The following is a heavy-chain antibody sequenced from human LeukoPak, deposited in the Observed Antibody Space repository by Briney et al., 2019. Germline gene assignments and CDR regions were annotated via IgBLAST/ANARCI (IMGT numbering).Heavy chain of an antibody. CDR2: ISYDGSNK. V-gene: IGHV3-30*03. CDR1: GFTFSSYG. J-gene: IGHJ3*02. Sequence: GVSLRLSCAASGFTFSSYGMHWVRQAPGKGLEWVAVISYDGSNKYYADSVKGRFTISRDNSKNTLYLQMNSLRAEDTAVYYCAIDAFDIWGQGTMVTVSS. CDR3: AIDAFDI.